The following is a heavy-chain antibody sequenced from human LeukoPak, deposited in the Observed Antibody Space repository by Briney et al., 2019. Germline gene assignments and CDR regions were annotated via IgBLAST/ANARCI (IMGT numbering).Heavy chain of an antibody. V-gene: IGHV3-7*01. Sequence: GGSLRLSCAAPGFTFSSYWMSWVRQAPGKGLEWVANIKQDGSEKYYVDSVKGRFTISRDNAKNSLYLQTNSLRPEDTAVYYCARELWAGSDYWGQGTLFTVSS. CDR2: IKQDGSEK. D-gene: IGHD3-10*01. CDR3: ARELWAGSDY. CDR1: GFTFSSYW. J-gene: IGHJ4*02.